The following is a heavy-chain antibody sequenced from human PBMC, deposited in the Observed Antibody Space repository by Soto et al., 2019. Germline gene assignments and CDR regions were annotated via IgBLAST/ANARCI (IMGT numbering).Heavy chain of an antibody. CDR3: TLALVGAPRFDS. CDR1: GYTFTSYA. V-gene: IGHV1-3*01. Sequence: ASVKVSCKASGYTFTSYAMHWVRQAPGQRLEWMGWINAGNGNTKYSQKFQGRVTITRDTSASTAYMELSSLRSEDTAVYYCTLALVGAPRFDSWGQGTLVTVSS. J-gene: IGHJ4*02. CDR2: INAGNGNT. D-gene: IGHD1-26*01.